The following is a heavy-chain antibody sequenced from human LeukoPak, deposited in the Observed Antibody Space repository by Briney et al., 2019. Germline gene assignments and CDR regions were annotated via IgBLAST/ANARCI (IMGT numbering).Heavy chain of an antibody. CDR1: GYTFTSYD. J-gene: IGHJ6*02. V-gene: IGHV1-8*01. Sequence: ASVKVSCKASGYTFTSYDINWVRQATGQGLEWMGWMNPNSGNTGCAQKFQGRVTMTRNTSISTAYMELSSLRSEDTAVYYCARVNYGDYDYYCGMDVWGQGTTVTVSS. CDR3: ARVNYGDYDYYCGMDV. D-gene: IGHD4-17*01. CDR2: MNPNSGNT.